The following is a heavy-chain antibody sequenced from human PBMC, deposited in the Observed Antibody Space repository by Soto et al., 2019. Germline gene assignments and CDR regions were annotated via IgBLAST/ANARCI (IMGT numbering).Heavy chain of an antibody. J-gene: IGHJ6*02. CDR1: GGTFSSYA. CDR3: ARSSYDFWRTNYYYYYYGMDV. Sequence: GASVKVSCKASGGTFSSYAISWVRQAPGQGLEWMGGIIPIFGTANYAQKFQGRVTITADESTSTAYMELSSLRSEDTAVYYCARSSYDFWRTNYYYYYYGMDVWGQGTTVTVSS. CDR2: IIPIFGTA. D-gene: IGHD3-3*01. V-gene: IGHV1-69*13.